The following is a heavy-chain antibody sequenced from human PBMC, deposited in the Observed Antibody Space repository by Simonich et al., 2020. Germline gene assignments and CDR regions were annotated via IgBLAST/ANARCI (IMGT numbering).Heavy chain of an antibody. CDR3: AKDSSLVGATDWFDP. D-gene: IGHD1-26*01. J-gene: IGHJ5*02. CDR2: MRGRGGST. CDR1: GFTFSSYA. V-gene: IGHV3-23*01. Sequence: EVQLLESGGGLVQPGGSLRLSCAASGFTFSSYAMSWVRQAPGKGRGRVSAMRGRGGSTYYADSAKGRFTISRDNSKNTLYLQMNSLRAEDTAVYYCAKDSSLVGATDWFDPWGQGTLVTVSS.